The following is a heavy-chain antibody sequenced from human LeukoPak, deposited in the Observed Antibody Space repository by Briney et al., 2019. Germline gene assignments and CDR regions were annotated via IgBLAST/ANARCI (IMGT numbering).Heavy chain of an antibody. CDR2: ISDSGSRP. CDR3: ARSGNTGRNWYFDL. Sequence: GGSLRLSCAASGFIFRNSGMNWVRQAPGKGLEWVSGISDSGSRPYYADSVKGRSTISRDNAKNSLYLQMNSLRAEDTAVYYCARSGNTGRNWYFDLWGRGTLVTVSS. CDR1: GFIFRNSG. J-gene: IGHJ2*01. V-gene: IGHV3-21*01. D-gene: IGHD3-10*01.